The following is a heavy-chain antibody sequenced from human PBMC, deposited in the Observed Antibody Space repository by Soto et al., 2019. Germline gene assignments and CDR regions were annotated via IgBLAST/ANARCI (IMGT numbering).Heavy chain of an antibody. CDR1: GYTFTTYD. J-gene: IGHJ4*02. D-gene: IGHD3-9*01. V-gene: IGHV1-8*01. CDR3: ARDVEPPGLFFDY. Sequence: ASVKVSCKTSGYTFTTYDIHWVRQAPGQGLEWMGWMDPDNGNTGYAQKFKGRVTMTRDTSISTAYMDLSSLGSADTAMYYCARDVEPPGLFFDYWGQGILVTVSS. CDR2: MDPDNGNT.